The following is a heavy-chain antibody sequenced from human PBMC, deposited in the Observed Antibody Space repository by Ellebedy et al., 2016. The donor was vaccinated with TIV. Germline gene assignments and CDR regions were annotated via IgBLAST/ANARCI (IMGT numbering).Heavy chain of an antibody. CDR1: GFTFSTYA. D-gene: IGHD3-22*01. CDR2: ISGSGGST. J-gene: IGHJ4*02. Sequence: GESLKISCAASGFTFSTYAMSWVRQAPGKGLQRVAGISGSGGSTYDAESVKGRFTISRDTSKNTVNLQMNSLRVEDTAIYYCAKDLFYDSFGPFDYWGQGTLVTVSS. V-gene: IGHV3-23*01. CDR3: AKDLFYDSFGPFDY.